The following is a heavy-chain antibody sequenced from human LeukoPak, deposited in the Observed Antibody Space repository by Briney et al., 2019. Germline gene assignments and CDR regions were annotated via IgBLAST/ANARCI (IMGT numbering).Heavy chain of an antibody. Sequence: SETLSLTCIVSGGSINNYYWSWIRQPPGKGLEWIGYIYYTGSTDYSPSLKSRVTISADTSKNQFSLKLRSVTAADTAVYFCARHQGHDFYDSSGYYSFDYWGQGTLVTASS. V-gene: IGHV4-59*08. D-gene: IGHD3-22*01. CDR2: IYYTGST. CDR3: ARHQGHDFYDSSGYYSFDY. J-gene: IGHJ4*02. CDR1: GGSINNYY.